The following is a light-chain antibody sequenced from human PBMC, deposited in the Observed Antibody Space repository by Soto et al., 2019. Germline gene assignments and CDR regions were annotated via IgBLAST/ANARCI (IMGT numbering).Light chain of an antibody. V-gene: IGKV3-15*01. CDR2: GAS. CDR3: QQYTDWPYT. CDR1: QSLGSN. Sequence: EIVMTQSPATLSVSPGERATLSCRASQSLGSNLAWYQQKTGQAPRLLFSGASTRATGVPARFSGSGSGSEFSLTISSLQSEDFAVYYCQQYTDWPYTFGQGTKLEIK. J-gene: IGKJ2*01.